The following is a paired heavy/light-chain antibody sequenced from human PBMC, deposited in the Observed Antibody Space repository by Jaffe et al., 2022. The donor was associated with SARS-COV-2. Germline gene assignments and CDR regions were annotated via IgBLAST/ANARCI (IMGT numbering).Heavy chain of an antibody. CDR3: AHNPPLTTLGAVPFYFDY. J-gene: IGHJ4*02. CDR2: IYWDDDK. D-gene: IGHD3-16*01. CDR1: GFSLSSTGVG. Sequence: QITLKESGPTLVKPTQTLTLTCTFSGFSLSSTGVGVGWIRQPPGKALEWLAFIYWDDDKRYRPSLKSRLTIIKDTSKNQVVLTMANMDPLDTATYYCAHNPPLTTLGAVPFYFDYWGQGSLVTVSS. V-gene: IGHV2-5*02.
Light chain of an antibody. CDR2: EVN. CDR1: GSDVGKYNL. CDR3: CSYAGVTTFYV. J-gene: IGLJ1*01. V-gene: IGLV2-23*02. Sequence: QSALTQPASVSGSPGQSITISCTGTGSDVGKYNLVSWYQQYPGKAPKLIIYEVNKRPSGVSNRFSGSKSDNTASLTISGLQAEDEADYYCCSYAGVTTFYVFGTGTEVTVL.